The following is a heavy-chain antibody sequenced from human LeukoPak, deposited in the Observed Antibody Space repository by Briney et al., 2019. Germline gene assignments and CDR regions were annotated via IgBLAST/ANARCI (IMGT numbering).Heavy chain of an antibody. CDR2: IRDGENA. V-gene: IGHV4-59*01. J-gene: IGHJ4*02. CDR3: ARGRVPGL. Sequence: SETLSLTCTVSGGSTRSYYWSWIRQPPGKGLEWIGYIRDGENADYIPSLKGRVSISLDTLKNQFSLRLSAVTPADTAVYYCARGRVPGLWGQGTLVTVSS. CDR1: GGSTRSYY. D-gene: IGHD2-2*01.